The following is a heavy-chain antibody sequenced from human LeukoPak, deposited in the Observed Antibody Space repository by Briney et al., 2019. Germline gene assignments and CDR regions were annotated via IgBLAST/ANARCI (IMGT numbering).Heavy chain of an antibody. CDR2: IYYSGST. V-gene: IGHV4-30-4*01. CDR1: GGSISSGDYY. Sequence: SETLSLTCTVSGGSISSGDYYWSWIRQPPGKGLEWIGYIYYSGSTYYNPSLKSRVTISVDTSKNQFSLKLSSVTAADTAVYYCASRRDGYNFVYWGQGTLVTVSS. CDR3: ASRRDGYNFVY. J-gene: IGHJ4*02. D-gene: IGHD5-24*01.